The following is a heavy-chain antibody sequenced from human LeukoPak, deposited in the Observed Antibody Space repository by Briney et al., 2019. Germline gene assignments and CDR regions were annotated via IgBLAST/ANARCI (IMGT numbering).Heavy chain of an antibody. CDR3: ARTRDLYGEDFDY. CDR1: GFTFSSYA. J-gene: IGHJ4*02. D-gene: IGHD4-17*01. CDR2: ISYDGSNK. V-gene: IGHV3-30-3*01. Sequence: PGGSLRLSCAASGFTFSSYAMSWVRQAPGKGLEWVAVISYDGSNKYYADSVKGRFTISRDNSKNTLYLQMNSLRAEDTAVHYCARTRDLYGEDFDYWGQGTLVTVSS.